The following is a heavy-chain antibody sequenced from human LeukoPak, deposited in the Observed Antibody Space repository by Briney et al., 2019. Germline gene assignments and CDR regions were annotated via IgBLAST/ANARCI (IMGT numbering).Heavy chain of an antibody. Sequence: PSETLSLTCTVSGGSISSYYWSWIRQPPGKGLEWIGYIYYSGSTNYNPSLKSRVTISVDTSKNQFSLKLSSVTAADTAVYYCARQQQQLELDYFDYWGQGTLVTVSS. J-gene: IGHJ4*02. CDR3: ARQQQQLELDYFDY. CDR1: GGSISSYY. D-gene: IGHD6-13*01. CDR2: IYYSGST. V-gene: IGHV4-59*08.